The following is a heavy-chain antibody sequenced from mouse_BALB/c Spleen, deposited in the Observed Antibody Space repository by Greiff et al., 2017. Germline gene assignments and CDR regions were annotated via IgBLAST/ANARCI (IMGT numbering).Heavy chain of an antibody. V-gene: IGHV3-2*02. CDR1: GYSITSDYA. J-gene: IGHJ3*01. Sequence: EVQLQESGPGLVKPSQSLSLTCTVTGYSITSDYAWNWIRQFPGNKLEWMGYISYSGSTSYNPSLKSRISITRDTSKNQFFLQLNSVTTEDTATYYCARGGYYDYPFAYWGQGTLVTVSA. CDR3: ARGGYYDYPFAY. D-gene: IGHD2-4*01. CDR2: ISYSGST.